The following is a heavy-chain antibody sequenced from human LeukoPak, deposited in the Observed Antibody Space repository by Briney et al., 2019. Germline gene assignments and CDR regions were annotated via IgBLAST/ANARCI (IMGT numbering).Heavy chain of an antibody. D-gene: IGHD1-26*01. Sequence: SETLSFTCTVSGGSISSSSYYWGWIRQPPGKGLEWIGTIYYSGSTYYNPSHKSRVTLSVDTSKNQFSLKLSSVTAADTAVYYCARNSGSNPDSWYFDLWGRGTLVTVSS. CDR3: ARNSGSNPDSWYFDL. CDR2: IYYSGST. V-gene: IGHV4-39*01. CDR1: GGSISSSSYY. J-gene: IGHJ2*01.